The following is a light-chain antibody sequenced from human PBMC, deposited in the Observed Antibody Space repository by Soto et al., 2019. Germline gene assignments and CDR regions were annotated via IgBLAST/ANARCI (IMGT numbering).Light chain of an antibody. CDR3: SSYTSSSTPEV. J-gene: IGLJ3*02. CDR1: SSDVGGYNY. CDR2: EVS. Sequence: QSALTQPASVSGSPGQSITISCTGTSSDVGGYNYVSWYQQHPGKAPKLMIYEVSNRPSGVSNRFSGSTSGNTASLTISGLQAEDEADYYCSSYTSSSTPEVFGGGTKVTVL. V-gene: IGLV2-14*01.